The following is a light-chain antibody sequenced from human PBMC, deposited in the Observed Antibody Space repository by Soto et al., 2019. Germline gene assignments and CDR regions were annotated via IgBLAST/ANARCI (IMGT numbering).Light chain of an antibody. CDR2: DAS. J-gene: IGKJ4*01. CDR3: QHRSSWPPRGT. V-gene: IGKV3-11*01. CDR1: QSVSSY. Sequence: EVVLTQSPATLSLSPGERATLSCRASQSVSSYLAWYQQKPGQAPRLLIYDASTRATDIPARFSGSGCGTAFTLIVSSLEPEDFAVYYCQHRSSWPPRGTFGGGTSVQIK.